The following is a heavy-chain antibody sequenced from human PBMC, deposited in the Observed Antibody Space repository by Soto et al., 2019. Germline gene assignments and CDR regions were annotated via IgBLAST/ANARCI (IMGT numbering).Heavy chain of an antibody. CDR2: IYYSGST. V-gene: IGHV4-39*01. CDR1: GGSISSSSCY. D-gene: IGHD2-15*01. Sequence: SETLSLTCTFSGGSISSSSCYWGWIRQPPGKGLEWIGSIYYSGSTYYNPSLKSRVTISVDTSKNQFSLKLSSVTAADTAVYYCARHDVGYCSGGSCPSVYYGMDVWGQGTTVTVSS. CDR3: ARHDVGYCSGGSCPSVYYGMDV. J-gene: IGHJ6*02.